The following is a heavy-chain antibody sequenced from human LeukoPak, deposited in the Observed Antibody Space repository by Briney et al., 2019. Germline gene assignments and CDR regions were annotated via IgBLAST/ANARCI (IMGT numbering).Heavy chain of an antibody. J-gene: IGHJ4*02. D-gene: IGHD3-16*01. CDR2: INHSGST. V-gene: IGHV4-34*01. CDR3: ARAVITFGAAVAKGFDC. CDR1: GGSFSGYY. Sequence: PSETLSLTCAVYGGSFSGYYWSWIRQPPGKGPEWIGEINHSGSTNYNPSLESRVTISVDTSKNQFSLNLNSVTAADTAVYYCARAVITFGAAVAKGFDCWGQGTLVTVSS.